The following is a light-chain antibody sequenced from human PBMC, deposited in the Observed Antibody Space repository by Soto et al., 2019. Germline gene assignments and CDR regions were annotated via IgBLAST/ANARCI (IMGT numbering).Light chain of an antibody. V-gene: IGLV1-51*01. Sequence: QSVLTQPPSVSAAPGRKVTISCSGSSSNIEHNYVSWYQQLPGTAPKLLIYDNNKRPSGIPDRFSGSKSGTSATLGITGLQTGDEADYYCGTWDSSLSAGVFGGGTKLTVL. CDR2: DNN. J-gene: IGLJ2*01. CDR1: SSNIEHNY. CDR3: GTWDSSLSAGV.